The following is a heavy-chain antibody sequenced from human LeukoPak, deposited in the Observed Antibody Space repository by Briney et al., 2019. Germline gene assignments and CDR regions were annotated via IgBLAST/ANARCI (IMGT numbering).Heavy chain of an antibody. CDR3: ARVPTIFGVVIRNAYYYYYGMDV. D-gene: IGHD3-3*01. CDR2: INAGNGNT. V-gene: IGHV1-3*01. J-gene: IGHJ6*02. CDR1: GYTFTSYA. Sequence: ASMKVSCKASGYTFTSYAMHWVRQAPGQRLERMGWINAGNGNTKYSQKFQGRVTITRDTSASTAYMELSSLRSEDTAVYYCARVPTIFGVVIRNAYYYYYGMDVWGQGTTVTVSS.